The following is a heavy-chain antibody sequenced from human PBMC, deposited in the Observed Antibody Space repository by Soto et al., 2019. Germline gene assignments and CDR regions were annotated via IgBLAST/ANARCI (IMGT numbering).Heavy chain of an antibody. D-gene: IGHD5-12*01. CDR2: IRGFSPYT. V-gene: IGHV3-21*01. CDR3: ARAGDGYNPPFVD. CDR1: GFTFRTYT. J-gene: IGHJ4*02. Sequence: PGGSLRLSCISSGFTFRTYTMNWVRQAPGKGLEWVSGIRGFSPYTFYAESVKGRFTISRDNAKNSLYLQMNSLRAEDTAVYYCARAGDGYNPPFVDWGQGTLVTVSS.